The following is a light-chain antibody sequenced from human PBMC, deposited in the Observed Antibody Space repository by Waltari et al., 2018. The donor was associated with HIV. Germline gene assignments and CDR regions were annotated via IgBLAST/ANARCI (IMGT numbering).Light chain of an antibody. Sequence: VMTQSSDSLAVSLGDWATIHFNSSQNVSYTSNNKNYLAWYQQKPGQPPKLLIYWASTRESGVPDRFSGSGSGTDFTLTISSLQAEDVAVYYCQQYYITPQTFGQGTKVEIK. V-gene: IGKV4-1*01. CDR2: WAS. CDR3: QQYYITPQT. CDR1: QNVSYTSNNKNY. J-gene: IGKJ1*01.